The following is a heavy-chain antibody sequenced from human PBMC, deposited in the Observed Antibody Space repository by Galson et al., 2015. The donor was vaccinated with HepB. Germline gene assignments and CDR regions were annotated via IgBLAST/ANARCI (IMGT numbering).Heavy chain of an antibody. D-gene: IGHD5-18*01. CDR2: ISYDGSNK. CDR1: GFTFSSFA. Sequence: SLRLSCAASGFTFSSFAMHWVRQAPGKGLEWVAVISYDGSNKYYADSVKGRFTISRDNSKNTLYLQMNSQRPEDTAVYYCARVRRYGYGQGYKYYAMDVWGQGTTVTVSS. J-gene: IGHJ6*02. V-gene: IGHV3-30-3*01. CDR3: ARVRRYGYGQGYKYYAMDV.